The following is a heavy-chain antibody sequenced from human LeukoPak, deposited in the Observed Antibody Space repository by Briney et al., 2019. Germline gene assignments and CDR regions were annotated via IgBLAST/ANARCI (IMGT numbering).Heavy chain of an antibody. D-gene: IGHD5-18*01. Sequence: PGGSLRLSCAASGFTFSSYAMSWVRQAPGKGLEWVAVIWYDGSNKYYADSVKGRFTISRDNSKNTLYLQMNSLRAEDTAVYYCAGFTAMVPYYYGMDVWGQGTTVTVSS. CDR2: IWYDGSNK. V-gene: IGHV3-33*08. J-gene: IGHJ6*02. CDR3: AGFTAMVPYYYGMDV. CDR1: GFTFSSYA.